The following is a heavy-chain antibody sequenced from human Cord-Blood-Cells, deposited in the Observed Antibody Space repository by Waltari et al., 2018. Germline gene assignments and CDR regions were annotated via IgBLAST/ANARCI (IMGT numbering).Heavy chain of an antibody. CDR2: IYYSGST. CDR3: ARAIAAAGTNWFDP. V-gene: IGHV4-30-4*01. CDR1: GGPITSGDYY. Sequence: QVQLQESGPGLVKPSQTLSLTCTVPGGPITSGDYYWSWIRQPPGKGLEWIGYIYYSGSTYYNPSLKSRVTISVDTSKNQFSLKLSSVTAADTAVYYCARAIAAAGTNWFDPWGQGTLVTVSS. D-gene: IGHD6-13*01. J-gene: IGHJ5*02.